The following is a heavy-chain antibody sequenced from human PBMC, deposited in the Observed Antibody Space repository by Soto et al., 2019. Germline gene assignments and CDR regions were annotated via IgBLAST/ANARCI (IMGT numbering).Heavy chain of an antibody. J-gene: IGHJ5*02. V-gene: IGHV3-30*03. CDR2: ISYDGSNK. Sequence: GGSLRLSCAASGFAFSSYGMHWVRQAPGKGLEWVAVISYDGSNKYYADSVKGRFTISRDNSKNTLYLQMNSLRAEDTAVYYCAGQGGSRLNRFDPWGQGTLVTVSS. CDR1: GFAFSSYG. CDR3: AGQGGSRLNRFDP. D-gene: IGHD6-13*01.